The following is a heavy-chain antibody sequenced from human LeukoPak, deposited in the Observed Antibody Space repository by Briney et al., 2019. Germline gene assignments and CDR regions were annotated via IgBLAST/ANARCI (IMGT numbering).Heavy chain of an antibody. CDR2: ISSSGSTI. J-gene: IGHJ4*02. Sequence: PGGSLRLSCAASGFTFSSYEMNWVRQAPGKGLEWVSYISSSGSTIYYADSVKGRFTISRDNSKNTLYLQMNSLRAEDTAVYYCAKSPPSFGGYFDYWGQGTLVTVSS. CDR1: GFTFSSYE. V-gene: IGHV3-48*03. CDR3: AKSPPSFGGYFDY. D-gene: IGHD3-3*01.